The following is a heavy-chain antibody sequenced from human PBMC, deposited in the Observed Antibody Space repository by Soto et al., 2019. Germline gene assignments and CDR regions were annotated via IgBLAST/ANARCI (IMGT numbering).Heavy chain of an antibody. J-gene: IGHJ3*02. CDR3: ARECQYSTDGFDI. V-gene: IGHV3-23*01. CDR1: GFTFSSHG. CDR2: LSRGGGST. D-gene: IGHD6-13*01. Sequence: EAQLLESGGGSVQPGGSLRLSCAASGFTFSSHGMSWIRQAPGKGLEWISGLSRGGGSTYYVDSVKGRFTISRDNTKNTQDLIMKSQRVEDTVLDYCARECQYSTDGFDIWGQGTMVTVSS.